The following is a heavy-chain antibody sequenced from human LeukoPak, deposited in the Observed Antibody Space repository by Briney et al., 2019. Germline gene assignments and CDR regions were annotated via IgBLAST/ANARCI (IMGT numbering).Heavy chain of an antibody. CDR3: ARLRDYYDSSGYSYYPFDY. Sequence: ASETLSLTCAVYGGSFSGYYWSWIRQPPGKGLEWIGEINHSGSTNYNPSLKSRVTISVDTSKNQFSLKLRSVTAADTAVYYCARLRDYYDSSGYSYYPFDYWGQGTLVTVSS. CDR2: INHSGST. V-gene: IGHV4-34*01. J-gene: IGHJ4*02. CDR1: GGSFSGYY. D-gene: IGHD3-22*01.